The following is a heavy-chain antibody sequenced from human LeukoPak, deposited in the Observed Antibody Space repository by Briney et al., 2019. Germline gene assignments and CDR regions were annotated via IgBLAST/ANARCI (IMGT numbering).Heavy chain of an antibody. CDR3: ARADYGYYYYGMDV. J-gene: IGHJ6*02. D-gene: IGHD4-17*01. V-gene: IGHV3-7*04. CDR1: GFTFSSYW. CDR2: IKQDGSEK. Sequence: GGSLRLSCAASGFTFSSYWMSWVRQAPGKGLEWVANIKQDGSEKYYVDSVKGRFTFSRDNAKNSLYLQMNSLRAEDTAVYYCARADYGYYYYGMDVWGQGTTVTVSS.